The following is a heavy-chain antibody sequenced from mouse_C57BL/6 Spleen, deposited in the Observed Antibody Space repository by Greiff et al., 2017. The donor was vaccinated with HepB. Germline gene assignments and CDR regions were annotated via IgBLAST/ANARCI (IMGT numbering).Heavy chain of an antibody. V-gene: IGHV1-82*01. CDR1: GYAFSSSW. J-gene: IGHJ4*01. CDR2: IYPGDGDT. Sequence: VKLMESGPELVKPGASVKISCKASGYAFSSSWMNWVKQRPGKGLEWIGRIYPGDGDTNYNGKFKGKATLTADKSSSTAYMQLSSLTSEDSAVYFCARYDYDVDAMDYWGQGTSVTVSS. D-gene: IGHD2-4*01. CDR3: ARYDYDVDAMDY.